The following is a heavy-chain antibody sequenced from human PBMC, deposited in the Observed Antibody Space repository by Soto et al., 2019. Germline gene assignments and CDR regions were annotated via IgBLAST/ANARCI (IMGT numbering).Heavy chain of an antibody. CDR3: VREKLGIVQYYFDY. J-gene: IGHJ4*02. CDR2: INHSGST. V-gene: IGHV4-34*01. Sequence: GTLSLTCAVYGGSFSGYYWSWIRQPPGKGLEWIGEINHSGSTNYNPSLKSRVTISVDTSKNQFSLKLSSVTAADTAVYYCVREKLGIVQYYFDYWGQGTLVTVS. CDR1: GGSFSGYY. D-gene: IGHD7-27*01.